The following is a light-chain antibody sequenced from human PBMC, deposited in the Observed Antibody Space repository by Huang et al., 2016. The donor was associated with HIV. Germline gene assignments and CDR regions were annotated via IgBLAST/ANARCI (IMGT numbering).Light chain of an antibody. CDR2: DSS. Sequence: EIVMTQSPATLSVSPGERATLSCRASQSVASNLAWYQQRPGQATRLLIYDSSTRATGVPARLSGSGSATEFTLVISSLQSEDFVVYYCQQYSKWPLLTFGQGTRLDIK. CDR3: QQYSKWPLLT. CDR1: QSVASN. J-gene: IGKJ5*01. V-gene: IGKV3D-15*01.